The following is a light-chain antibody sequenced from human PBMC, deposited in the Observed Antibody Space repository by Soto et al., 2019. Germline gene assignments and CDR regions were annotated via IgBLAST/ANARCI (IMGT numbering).Light chain of an antibody. V-gene: IGLV4-69*01. J-gene: IGLJ3*02. CDR2: LNSDGRH. Sequence: QPVLTQSPSASASLGASVKLTYTLSSGHTNYAIAWHQLQPEKGPRYLMKLNSDGRHSKGDGIPDRFSGSSSGAERYLTISSLRSEDEADYYCLTWGAGIWVFGGGTKLTVL. CDR3: LTWGAGIWV. CDR1: SGHTNYA.